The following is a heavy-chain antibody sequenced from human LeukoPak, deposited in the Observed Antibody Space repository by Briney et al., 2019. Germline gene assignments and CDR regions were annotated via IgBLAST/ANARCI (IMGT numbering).Heavy chain of an antibody. CDR2: IIPIFGTA. J-gene: IGHJ6*02. V-gene: IGHV1-69*01. D-gene: IGHD2-2*01. CDR3: ARDLGYCSSTSCFGGYYYYGMDV. Sequence: GSSVTVSCKASGGTFSSYAISWVRQAPGQGLEWMGGIIPIFGTANYAQKFQGRVTITADESTSTAYMELSSLRSEDTAVYYCARDLGYCSSTSCFGGYYYYGMDVWGQGTTVTVSS. CDR1: GGTFSSYA.